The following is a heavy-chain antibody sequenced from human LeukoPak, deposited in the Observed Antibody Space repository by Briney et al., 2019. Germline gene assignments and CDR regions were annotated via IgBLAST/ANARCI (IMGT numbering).Heavy chain of an antibody. V-gene: IGHV3-48*03. CDR1: GFTFSSYE. Sequence: PGGSLRLSCAASGFTFSSYEMNWVRQAPGKGLEWVSYISSSGSTIYYADSVKGRFTISRDNAKNSLYLQMNSLRAEDTALYYCARDKDVGATLFDYWGQGTLITVSS. CDR2: ISSSGSTI. CDR3: ARDKDVGATLFDY. D-gene: IGHD1-26*01. J-gene: IGHJ4*02.